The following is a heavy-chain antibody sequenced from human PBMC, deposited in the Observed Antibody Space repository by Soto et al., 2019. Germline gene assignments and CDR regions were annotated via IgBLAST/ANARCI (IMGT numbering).Heavy chain of an antibody. CDR3: ARLQAAVPHY. CDR2: IFYAGYT. J-gene: IGHJ4*02. D-gene: IGHD6-13*01. Sequence: QVQLQESGPGLVMPSETLSLTCTVSGDSISGSPYFWGWNRHPPGKRLEWIGSIFYAGYTLYTPSLKSRVTISVDTSKNQFSLKLTSVAAADTAIYFCARLQAAVPHYWGQGILVTVSS. CDR1: GDSISGSPYF. V-gene: IGHV4-39*01.